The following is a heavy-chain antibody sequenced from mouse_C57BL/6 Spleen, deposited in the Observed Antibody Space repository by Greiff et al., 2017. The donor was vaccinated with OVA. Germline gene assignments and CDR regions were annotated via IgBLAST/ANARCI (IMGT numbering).Heavy chain of an antibody. CDR3: ARSKKFYAMDY. Sequence: QVQLQQPGAELVRPGSSVKLSCKASGYTFTSYWMHWVKQRPIQGLEWIGNIDPSDSETHYNQKFKDKATLTVDKSSSTAYMQLSSLTSEDSAVYYGARSKKFYAMDYWGQGTSVTVSS. J-gene: IGHJ4*01. CDR2: IDPSDSET. CDR1: GYTFTSYW. V-gene: IGHV1-52*01.